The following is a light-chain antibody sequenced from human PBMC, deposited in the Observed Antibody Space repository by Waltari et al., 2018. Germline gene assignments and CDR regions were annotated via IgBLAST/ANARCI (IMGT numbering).Light chain of an antibody. CDR2: DVS. V-gene: IGLV2-14*03. CDR1: SSDIGIYNY. J-gene: IGLJ1*01. Sequence: QSALTQPASGSGSLGQSITMSCTGTSSDIGIYNYVSWYQQHPGKAPKLLIYDVSNRPSGVSNRFSGSKSGNTASLTISGLQSEDEADYYCTSFSSDSTPLVFGTGTRVTV. CDR3: TSFSSDSTPLV.